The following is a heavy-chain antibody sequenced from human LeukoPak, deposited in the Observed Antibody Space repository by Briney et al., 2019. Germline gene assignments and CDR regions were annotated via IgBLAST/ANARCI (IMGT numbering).Heavy chain of an antibody. CDR2: IYTSGST. D-gene: IGHD3-10*01. CDR1: GGSISSGSCY. Sequence: SETLSLTCTVSGGSISSGSCYWSWIRQPAGKGLEWIGRIYTSGSTNYNPSLKSRVTISVDTSKNQFSLKLSSVTAADTAVYYCARGRYYYGSGNYFDYWGQGTLVTVSS. J-gene: IGHJ4*02. CDR3: ARGRYYYGSGNYFDY. V-gene: IGHV4-61*02.